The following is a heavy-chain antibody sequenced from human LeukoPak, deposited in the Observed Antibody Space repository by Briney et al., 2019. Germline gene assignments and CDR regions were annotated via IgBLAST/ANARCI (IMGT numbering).Heavy chain of an antibody. CDR1: GFTFSSYS. D-gene: IGHD4-23*01. CDR2: ISSSSSYI. CDR3: ARADYGGNMAFDY. V-gene: IGHV3-21*01. Sequence: GGSLRLSCAASGFTFSSYSMNWVRQAPGKGLEWVSSISSSSSYIYYADSVKGRFTISRDNAKNSLYLQMNSLRAEDTAVYYCARADYGGNMAFDYWGQGTLVTVSS. J-gene: IGHJ4*02.